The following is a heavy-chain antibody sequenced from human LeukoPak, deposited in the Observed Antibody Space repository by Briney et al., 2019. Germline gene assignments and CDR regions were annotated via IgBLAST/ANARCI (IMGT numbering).Heavy chain of an antibody. CDR3: ARDCSSTSCYGSYYYYYMDV. Sequence: ASVTVSCKASGYTFTSYGISWVRQAPGQGIEWMGWISAYNGNTNYAQKLQGRVTMTTDTSTSTAYMELRSLRSDDTAVYYCARDCSSTSCYGSYYYYYMDVWGKGTTVTVSS. D-gene: IGHD2-2*01. V-gene: IGHV1-18*01. CDR1: GYTFTSYG. CDR2: ISAYNGNT. J-gene: IGHJ6*03.